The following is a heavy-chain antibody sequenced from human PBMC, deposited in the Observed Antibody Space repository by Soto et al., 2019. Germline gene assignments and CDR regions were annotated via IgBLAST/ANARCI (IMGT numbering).Heavy chain of an antibody. D-gene: IGHD4-17*01. Sequence: GGSLRLSCAASGFTFSSYSMNLVRQATGKGLEWVSYISSSSSTIYYADSVKGRFTISRDNAKNSLYLQMNSLRAEDTAVYYCATRRNGDYAWYFDLWGRGTLVTVSS. CDR3: ATRRNGDYAWYFDL. CDR2: ISSSSSTI. J-gene: IGHJ2*01. V-gene: IGHV3-48*01. CDR1: GFTFSSYS.